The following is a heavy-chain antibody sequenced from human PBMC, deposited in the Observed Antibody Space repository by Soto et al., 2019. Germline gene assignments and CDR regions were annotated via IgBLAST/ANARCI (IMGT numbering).Heavy chain of an antibody. Sequence: GGSLRLSCAPSGFTFSGSAMTWVRQAPGKGLGWGSNISGSGGNTYYADSVRGRFTVSRDNSKHTLSLQMNSLRADDTAAPYCARPTRPSVRPPMVRYHCFDIWGDGTLVTVAS. CDR3: ARPTRPSVRPPMVRYHCFDI. V-gene: IGHV3-23*01. CDR1: GFTFSGSA. J-gene: IGHJ5*01. D-gene: IGHD3-10*01. CDR2: ISGSGGNT.